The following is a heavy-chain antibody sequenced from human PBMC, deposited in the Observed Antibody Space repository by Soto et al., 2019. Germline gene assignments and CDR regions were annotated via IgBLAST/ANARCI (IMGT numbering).Heavy chain of an antibody. CDR1: GFTFSNAW. CDR2: IKKKSDGGTT. V-gene: IGHV3-15*07. CDR3: THAPGRRGYYGLDV. J-gene: IGHJ6*02. Sequence: EEQLVESGGGLVKPGGSLRLSCAASGFTFSNAWMHWVRQAPGKGLEWVGRIKKKSDGGTTDYAAPVKGRFPISRDDSKNTLYLQMNSLQTEDTAVYYCTHAPGRRGYYGLDVWGQGTTVTVSS. D-gene: IGHD3-10*01.